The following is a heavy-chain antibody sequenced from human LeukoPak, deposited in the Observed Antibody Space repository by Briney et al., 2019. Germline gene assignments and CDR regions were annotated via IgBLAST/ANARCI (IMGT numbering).Heavy chain of an antibody. D-gene: IGHD3-3*01. Sequence: PGGSLRLSCGASGFPFSSYWMRWLRQAPGKGLVGVANIKQGGSEKFYVDSMKSRFTISRDNAKNSLYLQMNSLRAEDTAVYYCARDSSYYDFWSDKTATPYYFDYWGQGTLVTVSS. CDR1: GFPFSSYW. J-gene: IGHJ4*02. CDR2: IKQGGSEK. V-gene: IGHV3-7*01. CDR3: ARDSSYYDFWSDKTATPYYFDY.